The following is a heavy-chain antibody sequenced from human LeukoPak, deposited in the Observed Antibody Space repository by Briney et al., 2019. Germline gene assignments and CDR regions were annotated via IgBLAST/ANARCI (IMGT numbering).Heavy chain of an antibody. J-gene: IGHJ6*03. CDR1: SGSISTSNYY. CDR3: ARVSKQKGYYYMDV. D-gene: IGHD1/OR15-1a*01. Sequence: PSETLSLTCTVSSGSISTSNYYWSWIRQPPGKGLEWIGYIYYSGSTNYNPSLKSRVTISVDTSKNQFSLKLSSVTAADTAVYYCARVSKQKGYYYMDVWGKGTTVTVSS. V-gene: IGHV4-61*01. CDR2: IYYSGST.